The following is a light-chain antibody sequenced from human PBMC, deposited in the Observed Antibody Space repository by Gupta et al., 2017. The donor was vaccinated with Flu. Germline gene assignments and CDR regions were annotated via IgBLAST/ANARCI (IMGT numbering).Light chain of an antibody. CDR1: SGSIARSY. Sequence: VTISCTRSSGSIARSYVQWYQQRPDSPPTTLILEDKRRRSGAPDRVSGSTDSASNAASIPISGREKEDDADYYCQQSESSNPFVFGAGTTLTVL. V-gene: IGLV6-57*01. CDR2: EDK. CDR3: QQSESSNPFV. J-gene: IGLJ1*01.